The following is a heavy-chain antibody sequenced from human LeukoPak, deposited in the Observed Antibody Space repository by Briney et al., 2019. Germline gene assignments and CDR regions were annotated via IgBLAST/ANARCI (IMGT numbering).Heavy chain of an antibody. Sequence: GGSLRLSCTVSGFTVSSNSMSWVRQAPGKGLEWVSFIYSGGNTHYSDSVKGRFTISRDNSKNTLYLQMNIMMADDTTVYYCARRAGEYSHPYDYWGQGTLVTVSS. V-gene: IGHV3-53*01. CDR1: GFTVSSNS. J-gene: IGHJ4*02. D-gene: IGHD4-17*01. CDR3: ARRAGEYSHPYDY. CDR2: IYSGGNT.